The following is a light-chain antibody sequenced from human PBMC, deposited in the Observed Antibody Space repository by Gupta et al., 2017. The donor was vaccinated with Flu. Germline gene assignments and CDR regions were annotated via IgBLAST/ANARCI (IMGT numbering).Light chain of an antibody. Sequence: DIQLTQSPSFLSASVGDSVTITCRASQGISSYLAWYQQKPGKAPKLLIYAASTLQSGVPSRFSGSGSGTEFTLTISSLQPEDFATYYCQQLKSYPPTFGGGTKVEIK. V-gene: IGKV1-9*01. CDR3: QQLKSYPPT. CDR1: QGISSY. CDR2: AAS. J-gene: IGKJ4*02.